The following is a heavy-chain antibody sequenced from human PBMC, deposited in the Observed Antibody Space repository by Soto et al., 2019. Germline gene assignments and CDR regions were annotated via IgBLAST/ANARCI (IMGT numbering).Heavy chain of an antibody. V-gene: IGHV1-69*13. Sequence: SVKVSCKASGGTFSSYAISWVRQAPGQGLEWMGGIIPIFGTANYAQKFQGRVTITADESTSTAYMELSSLRSEDTAVYYCARTYDSSGYYTNWFDPWGQGTLVTVSS. CDR3: ARTYDSSGYYTNWFDP. CDR2: IIPIFGTA. J-gene: IGHJ5*02. CDR1: GGTFSSYA. D-gene: IGHD3-22*01.